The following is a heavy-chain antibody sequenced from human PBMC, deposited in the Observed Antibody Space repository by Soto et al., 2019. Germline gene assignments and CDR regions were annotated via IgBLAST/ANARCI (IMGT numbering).Heavy chain of an antibody. D-gene: IGHD3-10*01. CDR1: GFTFSSYA. V-gene: IGHV3-23*01. Sequence: PGGSLRLSCAASGFTFSSYAMSWVRQAPGKGLEWVSAISGSGGSTYYADSVKGRFTISRDNSKNTQYLQMNSLRAEDTAVYYCAKDGSGNYYSGVDVWGQGTTVTVS. J-gene: IGHJ6*02. CDR3: AKDGSGNYYSGVDV. CDR2: ISGSGGST.